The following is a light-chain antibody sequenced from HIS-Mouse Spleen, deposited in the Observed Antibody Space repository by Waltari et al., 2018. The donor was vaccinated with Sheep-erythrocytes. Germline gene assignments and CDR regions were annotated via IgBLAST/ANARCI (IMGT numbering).Light chain of an antibody. Sequence: QSALTQPASVSGSPGQSITISCTGTSSAVGSYTLVPWYQQHPGKAPKLMIYEGSKRPSGVSNRFSGSKSGNTASLTISGLQAEDEADYYCCSYAGSSTCVFGGGTKLTVL. CDR1: SSAVGSYTL. CDR2: EGS. J-gene: IGLJ3*02. V-gene: IGLV2-23*01. CDR3: CSYAGSSTCV.